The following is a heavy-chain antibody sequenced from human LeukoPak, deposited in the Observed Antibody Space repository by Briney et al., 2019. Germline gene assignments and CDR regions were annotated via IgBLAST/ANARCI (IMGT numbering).Heavy chain of an antibody. V-gene: IGHV4-59*01. CDR1: GGSISRDY. CDR3: ARGDVFDI. CDR2: IYYSGSS. Sequence: SETLSLTCTVSGGSISRDYWSWIRQPPGRALEWIGYIYYSGSSSYNPSLKSRVTLSVDTSKNQFSLRLSSVTAADTAVYYCARGDVFDIWGQGTLVTVSS. J-gene: IGHJ3*02.